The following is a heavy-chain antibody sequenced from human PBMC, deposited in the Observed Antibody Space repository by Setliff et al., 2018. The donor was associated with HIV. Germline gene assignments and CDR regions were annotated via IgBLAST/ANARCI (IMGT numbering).Heavy chain of an antibody. CDR1: GGSFSGYY. D-gene: IGHD6-13*01. Sequence: PSETLSLTCAVYGGSFSGYYWSWIRQPPGKGLEWIGEISHSGSTFYSPSLKSRVTISVDTSKNQFSLKLSSVTAADTAIYYCARGSPSSSWYGEYAYWGQGTLVTVSS. V-gene: IGHV4-34*01. CDR2: ISHSGST. CDR3: ARGSPSSSWYGEYAY. J-gene: IGHJ4*02.